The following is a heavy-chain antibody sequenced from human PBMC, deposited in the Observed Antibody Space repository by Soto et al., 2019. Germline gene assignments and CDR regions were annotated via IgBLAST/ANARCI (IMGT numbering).Heavy chain of an antibody. CDR1: GLTSRSYQ. J-gene: IGHJ6*02. CDR3: ARGRYCRSTCFSGGGYGMDD. D-gene: IGHD2-2*01. V-gene: IGHV3-13*01. Sequence: LILSRVGSGLTSRSYQMHWTGQHPGKDLEWCSAIGTAGDTYHPGPVKGRFTTSRENAKNSLYLQMNSLRAGDTAVYYCARGRYCRSTCFSGGGYGMDDWGQGTTFTVSS. CDR2: IGTAGDT.